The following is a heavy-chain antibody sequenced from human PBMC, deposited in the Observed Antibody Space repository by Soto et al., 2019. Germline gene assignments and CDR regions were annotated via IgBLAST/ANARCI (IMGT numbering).Heavy chain of an antibody. D-gene: IGHD2-2*01. Sequence: GASVKVSCKASGYTFTSYGISWVRQAPGQGLEWMGWISAYNGNTNYAQKLQGRVTMTTDTSTSTAYMELRSLRSDDTAVYYCARDRIVVVPAAILRDYYYYGMDVWSQGTTVNVSS. J-gene: IGHJ6*02. V-gene: IGHV1-18*04. CDR3: ARDRIVVVPAAILRDYYYYGMDV. CDR1: GYTFTSYG. CDR2: ISAYNGNT.